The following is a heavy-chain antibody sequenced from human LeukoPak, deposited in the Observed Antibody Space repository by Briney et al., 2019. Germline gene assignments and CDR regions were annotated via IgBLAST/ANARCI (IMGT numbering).Heavy chain of an antibody. Sequence: GASVKVSCKASGYTFTSYGISWVRQAPGQGLEWMGWISAYNGKTNYAQKLQGRVTMTTHISTSTAYMELRSLRSDDTAVYYCARVEGYFDWLLFVGPLGAENNWFDPWGQGTLVTVSS. CDR3: ARVEGYFDWLLFVGPLGAENNWFDP. CDR1: GYTFTSYG. D-gene: IGHD3-9*01. CDR2: ISAYNGKT. J-gene: IGHJ5*02. V-gene: IGHV1-18*01.